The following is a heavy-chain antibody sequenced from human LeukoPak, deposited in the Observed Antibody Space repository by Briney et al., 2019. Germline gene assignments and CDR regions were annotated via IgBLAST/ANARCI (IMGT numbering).Heavy chain of an antibody. V-gene: IGHV3-53*01. CDR2: IYSGGST. D-gene: IGHD6-13*01. J-gene: IGHJ6*02. CDR1: GFTVSSNY. Sequence: GGSLRLSCAASGFTVSSNYMTWVRQAPGKGLEWVSVIYSGGSTYYADSVKGRFTISRDNSKNTLYLQMNSLRAEDTAVYYCARDRGAAPLYYYYGMDVWGQGTTVTVSS. CDR3: ARDRGAAPLYYYYGMDV.